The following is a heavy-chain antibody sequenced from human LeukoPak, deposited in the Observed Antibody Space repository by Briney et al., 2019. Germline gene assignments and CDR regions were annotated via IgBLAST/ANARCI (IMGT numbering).Heavy chain of an antibody. V-gene: IGHV3-30*02. D-gene: IGHD2-15*01. Sequence: PGGSLRLSCTASGFTFSSFGMHWVRQTPGKGLEWVTFIHNYETTEYYADSVKGRFTISRDNSKNTLYLQMNGLRAEDTAVYYCARDDAQYCSGGSCYWGFDFWGQGTLVTVSS. J-gene: IGHJ4*02. CDR2: IHNYETTE. CDR3: ARDDAQYCSGGSCYWGFDF. CDR1: GFTFSSFG.